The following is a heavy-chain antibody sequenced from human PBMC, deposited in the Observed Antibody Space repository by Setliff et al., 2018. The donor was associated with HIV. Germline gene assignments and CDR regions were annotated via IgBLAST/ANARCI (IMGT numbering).Heavy chain of an antibody. Sequence: SETLSLTCSVSGVSIVSGGFYFSWIRHHPGKGLEWIGTVYYTGKTYYNPSLQSRLTMSADTSKNQLHLKINSVTAADTAVYFCARDLHANYHVVDIWGPGTMVTVSS. J-gene: IGHJ3*02. CDR1: GVSIVSGGFY. CDR3: ARDLHANYHVVDI. CDR2: VYYTGKT. V-gene: IGHV4-31*03. D-gene: IGHD2-15*01.